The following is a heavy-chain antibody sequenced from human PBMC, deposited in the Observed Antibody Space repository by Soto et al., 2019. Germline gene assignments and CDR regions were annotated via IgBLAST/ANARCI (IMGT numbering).Heavy chain of an antibody. CDR1: GFTFTSSS. CDR2: IVVGSDNT. Sequence: SGKVCCKTSGFTFTSSSVEWVRQARGQRLEWIGWIVVGSDNTNYAQKFQDRVTITRDLSTHTIYMDLRSLKSEDTAVYYCGASPSFWQNYYYGAMDVWG. CDR3: GASPSFWQNYYYGAMDV. V-gene: IGHV1-58*01. J-gene: IGHJ6*02.